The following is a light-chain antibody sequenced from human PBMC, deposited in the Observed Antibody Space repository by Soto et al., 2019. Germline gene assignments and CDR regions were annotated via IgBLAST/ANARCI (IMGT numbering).Light chain of an antibody. J-gene: IGKJ1*01. CDR2: AES. CDR1: QGIRND. V-gene: IGKV1-17*01. CDR3: LQYYSYPLK. Sequence: DIQMTQSPSSLSASVGDRVTITCRASQGIRNDLGWYQQKPGKAPKRLIYAESSLQSGVPSRFSCSVSGTEFALAISSLLSEYFATYFCLQYYSYPLKFGQGTDVDIK.